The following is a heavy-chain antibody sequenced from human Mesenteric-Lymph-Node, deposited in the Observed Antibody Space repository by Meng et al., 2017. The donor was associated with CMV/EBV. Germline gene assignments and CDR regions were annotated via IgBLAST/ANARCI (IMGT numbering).Heavy chain of an antibody. V-gene: IGHV3-23*01. CDR3: AKDESGNYDFWSGYYYGSLDY. CDR1: GFTFSSYA. CDR2: ISGSGGST. D-gene: IGHD3-3*01. J-gene: IGHJ4*02. Sequence: GESLKISCAASGFTFSSYAMSWVRQAPGKGPEWVSAISGSGGSTYYADSVKGRFTISRDNSKNTLYLQMNSLRAEDTAVYYCAKDESGNYDFWSGYYYGSLDYWGQGTLVTVSS.